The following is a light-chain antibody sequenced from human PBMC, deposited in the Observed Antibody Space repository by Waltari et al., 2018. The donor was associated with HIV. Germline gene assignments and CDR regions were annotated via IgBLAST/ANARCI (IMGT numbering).Light chain of an antibody. V-gene: IGLV2-14*01. CDR2: EVI. Sequence: QFALTQPASVSGSPGQSITISCTGTSSDIGYYNYVSWYQQHQGKAPKLMIYEVITRPSGVANRVSGSKSGNTASLTISGRQAEDESDYFCSPLTNSATLSVLFGGGTKLTVL. J-gene: IGLJ3*02. CDR3: SPLTNSATLSVL. CDR1: SSDIGYYNY.